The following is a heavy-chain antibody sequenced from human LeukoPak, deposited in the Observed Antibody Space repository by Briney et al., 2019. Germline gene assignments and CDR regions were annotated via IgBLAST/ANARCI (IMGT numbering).Heavy chain of an antibody. CDR2: INPSGGST. Sequence: ASVKVSCKVSGYTFTSYYMHWVRQAPGQGLEWMGIINPSGGSTSYAQKFQGRVTMTRDTSTSTVYMELSSLRSEDTAVYYCARAVGRYTSWLDPWGQGTLVTVSS. CDR1: GYTFTSYY. J-gene: IGHJ5*02. D-gene: IGHD3-9*01. CDR3: ARAVGRYTSWLDP. V-gene: IGHV1-46*01.